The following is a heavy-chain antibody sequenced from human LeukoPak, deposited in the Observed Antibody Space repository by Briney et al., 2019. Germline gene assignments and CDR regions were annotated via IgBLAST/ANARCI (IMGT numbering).Heavy chain of an antibody. CDR3: ASAVVTAIPSFDY. J-gene: IGHJ4*02. CDR2: INPNSGGT. V-gene: IGHV1-2*02. CDR1: GYTFTGYY. D-gene: IGHD2-21*02. Sequence: GASVKVSCKASGYTFTGYYMHWVRQAPGQGLEWMGWINPNSGGTNYAQKFQGRVTMARDTSISTAYMELSRLRSDDTAVYYCASAVVTAIPSFDYWGQGTLVTVSS.